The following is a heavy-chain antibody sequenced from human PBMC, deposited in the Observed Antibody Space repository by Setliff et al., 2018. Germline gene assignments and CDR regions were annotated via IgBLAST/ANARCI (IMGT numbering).Heavy chain of an antibody. V-gene: IGHV4-61*02. D-gene: IGHD3-3*02. CDR3: ARAGFELGQYNWFDP. CDR1: GDSISSGIYH. J-gene: IGHJ5*02. Sequence: PSETLSLTCTVSGDSISSGIYHWSWIRQSAGKGLGWIGRIYVSTGSTNYSPSLKSRVSISVDRSKNQFSLNLTSVTAADTAVYYCARAGFELGQYNWFDPWGQGTLVTVSS. CDR2: IYVSTGST.